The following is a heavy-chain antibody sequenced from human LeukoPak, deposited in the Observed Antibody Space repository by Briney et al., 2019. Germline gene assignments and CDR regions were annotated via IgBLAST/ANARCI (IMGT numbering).Heavy chain of an antibody. D-gene: IGHD5-24*01. J-gene: IGHJ4*02. CDR3: ARHLYGDGYPPLYFDY. CDR2: IYYSGST. CDR1: GGSISSYY. Sequence: PSETLSLTCTVSGGSISSYYWSWIRQPPGKGLEWIGYIYYSGSTNYNPSLKSRVTISVDTSKNQFSLKLSSVTAADTAVYYCARHLYGDGYPPLYFDYWGQGTLVTVSS. V-gene: IGHV4-59*08.